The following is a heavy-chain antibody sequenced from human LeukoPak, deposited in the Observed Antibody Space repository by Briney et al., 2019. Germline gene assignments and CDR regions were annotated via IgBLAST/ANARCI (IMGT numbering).Heavy chain of an antibody. V-gene: IGHV4-34*01. CDR1: GGSFSGYY. D-gene: IGHD3-22*01. J-gene: IGHJ4*02. CDR2: INHSGST. Sequence: PSETLSLTCAVYGGSFSGYYWSWIRQPPGKGLEWIGEINHSGSTNYNPSLKSRVTISVDTPKNQFSLKLSSVTAADTAVYYCARAKYYYDSSGLCGYFDYWGQGTLVTVSS. CDR3: ARAKYYYDSSGLCGYFDY.